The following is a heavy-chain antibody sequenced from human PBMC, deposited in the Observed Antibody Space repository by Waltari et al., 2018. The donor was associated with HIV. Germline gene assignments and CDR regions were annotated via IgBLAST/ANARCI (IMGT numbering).Heavy chain of an antibody. Sequence: QITLKESGPTLVKPTQTLTLTCTFSGFSLSTSGMGVAWIRQHPGKALEWLALIYWNDDKRYSPSLKSRLTITKDTSKNQVVLTMTNMDPVDTATYYCAHDRRDGYKFNYWGQGTLVTVSS. CDR3: AHDRRDGYKFNY. V-gene: IGHV2-5*01. D-gene: IGHD5-12*01. J-gene: IGHJ4*02. CDR2: IYWNDDK. CDR1: GFSLSTSGMG.